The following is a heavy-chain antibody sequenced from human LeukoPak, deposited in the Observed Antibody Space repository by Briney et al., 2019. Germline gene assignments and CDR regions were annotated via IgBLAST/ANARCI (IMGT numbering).Heavy chain of an antibody. CDR2: IYTSGST. V-gene: IGHV4-4*07. D-gene: IGHD3-22*01. Sequence: SETLSLTCTVSGGSISSYYWSWIRQPAGKGLEWIGRIYTSGSTNYNPSLKSRVTMSVDTSKNQFSLKLSSVTAADTAVYYCASLGDSSGYYYVERGYDYWGQGTLVTVSS. CDR3: ASLGDSSGYYYVERGYDY. J-gene: IGHJ4*02. CDR1: GGSISSYY.